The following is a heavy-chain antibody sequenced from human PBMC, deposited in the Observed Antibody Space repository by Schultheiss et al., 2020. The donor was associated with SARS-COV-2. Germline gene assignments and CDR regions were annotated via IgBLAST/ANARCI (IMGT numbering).Heavy chain of an antibody. V-gene: IGHV3-33*08. CDR2: IYNDGSNT. CDR1: GFTVSSNY. CDR3: ARGMTYYYGMDV. D-gene: IGHD2-8*01. J-gene: IGHJ6*02. Sequence: GGSLRLSCAASGFTVSSNYMSWVRQAPGKGLEWVAFIYNDGSNTYYSDSVKGRFTISRDNSKNTLYLQMSSLRAEDTSIYYCARGMTYYYGMDVWGQGTTVTVSS.